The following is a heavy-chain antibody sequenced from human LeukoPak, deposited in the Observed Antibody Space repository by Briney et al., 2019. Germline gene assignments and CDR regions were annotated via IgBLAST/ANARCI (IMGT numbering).Heavy chain of an antibody. CDR2: ISYDGSDK. D-gene: IGHD5-18*01. J-gene: IGHJ4*02. V-gene: IGHV3-30*01. Sequence: GRSLRLSCAVSGFTFSSYAMHWVRQALGKGLEWVAVISYDGSDKYYADSVKGRFTISRDNSKNTLFLQMDSLRAEDTAVYYCGREEKTAMAPLFEYWGQGTLVTVSS. CDR1: GFTFSSYA. CDR3: GREEKTAMAPLFEY.